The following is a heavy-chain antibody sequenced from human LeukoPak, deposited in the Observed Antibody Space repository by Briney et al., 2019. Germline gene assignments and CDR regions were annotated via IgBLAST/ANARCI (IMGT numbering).Heavy chain of an antibody. CDR3: AREVGLYYDFWSGHFWFDP. CDR1: GFTFSSYW. D-gene: IGHD3-3*01. Sequence: GGSLRLSCGASGFTFSSYWMHWVRQAPGKGLVWVSRINSDGSSTSYADSVKGRFTISRDNAKNTLYLQMNSLRAEDTAVYYCAREVGLYYDFWSGHFWFDPWGQGTLVTVSS. V-gene: IGHV3-74*01. J-gene: IGHJ5*02. CDR2: INSDGSST.